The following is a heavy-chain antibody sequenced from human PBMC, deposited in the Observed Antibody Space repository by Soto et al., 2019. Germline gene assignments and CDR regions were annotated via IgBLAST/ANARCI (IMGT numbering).Heavy chain of an antibody. CDR2: ISGSGGST. D-gene: IGHD6-13*01. J-gene: IGHJ4*02. V-gene: IGHV3-23*01. CDR3: AYCSTPFDY. CDR1: GFTFSSYA. Sequence: EVQLLESGGGLVQPGGSLRLSCAASGFTFSSYAMSWVRQAPGKGLEWVSAISGSGGSTYYADSVKGRFTISRDNSKNALDRQMNSLRAEDTAGYYCAYCSTPFDYWGQGTLVTVSS.